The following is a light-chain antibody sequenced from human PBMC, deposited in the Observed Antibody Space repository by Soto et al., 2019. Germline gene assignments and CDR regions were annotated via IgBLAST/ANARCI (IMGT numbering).Light chain of an antibody. CDR2: ATS. Sequence: EILLTQSPATLSLSPGEGATLSCRASQSVSSSFLAWYQQQPGQAPRLLIYATSRRAPGIPDRFSGSGSGTDCTLTISRLEHEDVAVYYCHQFDSSLTFGQGTKVQIK. V-gene: IGKV3-20*01. CDR1: QSVSSSF. J-gene: IGKJ1*01. CDR3: HQFDSSLT.